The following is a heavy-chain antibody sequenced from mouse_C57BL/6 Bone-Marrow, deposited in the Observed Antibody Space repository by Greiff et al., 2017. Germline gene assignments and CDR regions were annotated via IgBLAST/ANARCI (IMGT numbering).Heavy chain of an antibody. J-gene: IGHJ3*01. CDR3: ARGLGKGDAWFAC. CDR1: GYTFTSYW. D-gene: IGHD4-1*01. CDR2: IDPSDSYT. V-gene: IGHV1-69*01. Sequence: QVQLQQPGAELVMPGASVKLSCKASGYTFTSYWMHWVKQRPGQGLEWIGEIDPSDSYTNYNQKFKGKSTLTVDKSSSTAYMPLSSLTSEDSAVYDWARGLGKGDAWFACWGQGTLVTVSA.